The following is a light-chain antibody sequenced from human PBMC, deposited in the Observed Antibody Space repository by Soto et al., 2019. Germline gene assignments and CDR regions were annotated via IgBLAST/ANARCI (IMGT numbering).Light chain of an antibody. V-gene: IGLV1-47*01. CDR1: SSNIGSNY. CDR3: ATWDDSLSNYV. Sequence: VLTQPPSASGTPGQRVTISCSGSSSNIGSNYVYWYQHLTGTAPKLLIYRNNQRPSGVPDRFSGSKSGTSASLAISGLRSEDEADYYCATWDDSLSNYVFGTGTKVTV. CDR2: RNN. J-gene: IGLJ1*01.